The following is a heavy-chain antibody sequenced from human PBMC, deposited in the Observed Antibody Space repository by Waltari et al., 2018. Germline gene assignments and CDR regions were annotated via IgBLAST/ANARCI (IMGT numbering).Heavy chain of an antibody. J-gene: IGHJ6*02. D-gene: IGHD3-10*01. CDR2: IPSGENT. Sequence: EMQLLQSGGGLVQQGGSLRLSCAVSGVTFGNYVMRWLRQAPGKGLEWVSSIPSGENTKYAASVKGRFTISRDNSKNTLYLQMNTVRAEDTALYYCAKDRVGNFYYYGMDVWGQGTTVTVSS. V-gene: IGHV3-23*01. CDR1: GVTFGNYV. CDR3: AKDRVGNFYYYGMDV.